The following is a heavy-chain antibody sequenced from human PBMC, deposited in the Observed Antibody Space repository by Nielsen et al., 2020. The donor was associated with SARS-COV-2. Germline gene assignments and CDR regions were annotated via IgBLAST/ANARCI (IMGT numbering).Heavy chain of an antibody. Sequence: SETLSLTCTVSGGSISSGGYYWSWIRQHPGKGLEWIGYIYYSGSTYYNPSLKSRVTISVDTSKNQFSLKLSSVTAADTAVYYCARVADSYGYPFDYWGQGTLVTVSS. J-gene: IGHJ4*02. D-gene: IGHD5-18*01. CDR2: IYYSGST. V-gene: IGHV4-31*03. CDR1: GGSISSGGYY. CDR3: ARVADSYGYPFDY.